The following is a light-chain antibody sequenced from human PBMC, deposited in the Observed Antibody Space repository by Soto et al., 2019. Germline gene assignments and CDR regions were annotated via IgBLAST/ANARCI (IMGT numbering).Light chain of an antibody. CDR1: SSDVGGYNY. Sequence: ALTQPASVSGSPGQSITISCTGTSSDVGGYNYVSWYQQHPGKAPKLMIYDVSNRPSGVSNRFSGSKSGNTASLTIFGLQAEDEADYYCSSYTSSSTLYVFGTGTKVTVL. CDR3: SSYTSSSTLYV. V-gene: IGLV2-14*01. CDR2: DVS. J-gene: IGLJ1*01.